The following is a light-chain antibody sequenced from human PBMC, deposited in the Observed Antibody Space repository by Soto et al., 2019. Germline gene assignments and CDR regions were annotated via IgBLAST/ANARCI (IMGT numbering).Light chain of an antibody. Sequence: QSALTQPPSASGSFGQSVTISCTGTSSDFGGYNYVSWYQQHPGKAPKLMIYEVSERPSGVPDRFSGSKSGNTASLTVSGLQADDEAGYYCSSYSGTNYHYVFGTGTKVTVL. CDR2: EVS. CDR3: SSYSGTNYHYV. J-gene: IGLJ1*01. CDR1: SSDFGGYNY. V-gene: IGLV2-8*01.